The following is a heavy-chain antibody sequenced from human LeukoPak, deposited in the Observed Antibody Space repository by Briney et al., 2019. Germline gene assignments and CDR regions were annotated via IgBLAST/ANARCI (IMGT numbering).Heavy chain of an antibody. CDR1: GFTFSHYR. Sequence: GGSLRLSCEASGFTFSHYRMHWVRQAPGKGLVWVSRTNTDGSSTNYMDSVKGRFTISRDNAKNTIYLQMNSLRAEDTAVYYCVPSDSSGLDWGQGTLVTVSP. D-gene: IGHD3-22*01. V-gene: IGHV3-74*01. J-gene: IGHJ4*02. CDR2: TNTDGSST. CDR3: VPSDSSGLD.